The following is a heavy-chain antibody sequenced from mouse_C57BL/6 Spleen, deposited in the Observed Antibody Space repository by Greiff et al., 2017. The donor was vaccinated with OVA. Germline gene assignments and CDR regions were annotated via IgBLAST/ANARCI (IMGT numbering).Heavy chain of an antibody. J-gene: IGHJ3*01. V-gene: IGHV1-22*01. D-gene: IGHD4-1*01. CDR3: AREGNWESWFAY. CDR2: INPNNGGT. CDR1: GYTFTDYN. Sequence: VQLQQSGPELVKPGASVTMSCTASGYTFTDYNMHWVKQSHGKSLEWIGYINPNNGGTSYNQKFKGKATLTVNKSSSTAYMELRSLTSEDSAVYYCAREGNWESWFAYWGQGTLVTVSA.